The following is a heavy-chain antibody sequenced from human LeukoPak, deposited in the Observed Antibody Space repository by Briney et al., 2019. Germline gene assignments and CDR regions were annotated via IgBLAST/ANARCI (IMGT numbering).Heavy chain of an antibody. CDR1: GFTFSSYG. V-gene: IGHV3-30*03. CDR3: VRDGAVVTSGSYPWRY. J-gene: IGHJ1*01. CDR2: ISYDGSNK. Sequence: PGRSLRLSCAASGFTFSSYGMHWVRQAPGKGLEWVAVISYDGSNKYYADSVKGRFTVSRDNAKNSLYLQMNTLRAEDTAVYYCVRDGAVVTSGSYPWRYWGLGTLVTVSS. D-gene: IGHD3-10*01.